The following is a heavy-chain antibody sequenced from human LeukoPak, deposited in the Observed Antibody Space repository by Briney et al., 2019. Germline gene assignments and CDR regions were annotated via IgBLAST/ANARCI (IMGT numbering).Heavy chain of an antibody. CDR3: ARRTYSNSAGFDP. Sequence: SETLSLTCTVSGGSISSYYWSWIRQPPGKGLEWIGYIYYSGSTNYNPSLKSRVTISVDTSKNQFSLKLSSVTAADTAVYYCARRTYSNSAGFDPWGQGTLITVSS. J-gene: IGHJ5*02. CDR2: IYYSGST. V-gene: IGHV4-59*08. D-gene: IGHD4-11*01. CDR1: GGSISSYY.